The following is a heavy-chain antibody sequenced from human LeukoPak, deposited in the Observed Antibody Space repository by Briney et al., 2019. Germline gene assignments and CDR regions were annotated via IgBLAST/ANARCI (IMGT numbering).Heavy chain of an antibody. J-gene: IGHJ4*02. D-gene: IGHD2-15*01. CDR1: GGSISRGGYY. V-gene: IGHV4-31*03. CDR3: ARGGSGGTIERFDY. CDR2: IYYSGST. Sequence: PSETLSLTCTVSGGSISRGGYYWSWIRQHPGKGLEWIGYIYYSGSTYYNPSLKSRVTISVDTSKNQFSLKLSSVTAADTAVYYCARGGSGGTIERFDYWGQGTLVTVSS.